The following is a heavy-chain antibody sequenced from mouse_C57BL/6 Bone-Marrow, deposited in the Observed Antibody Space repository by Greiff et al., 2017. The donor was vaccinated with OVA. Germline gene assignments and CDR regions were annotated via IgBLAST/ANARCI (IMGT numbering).Heavy chain of an antibody. CDR1: GYTFTDYN. CDR2: INPNNGGT. J-gene: IGHJ4*01. CDR3: ARLGYDPYYAMDY. V-gene: IGHV1-22*01. Sequence: EVQLQQSGPELVKPGASVKMSCKASGYTFTDYNMHWVKQSHGKSLEWIGYINPNNGGTSYNQKFKGKATLTVNKSSSTAYMELRSLTSEDSAVYYCARLGYDPYYAMDYWGQGTSVTVSS. D-gene: IGHD2-3*01.